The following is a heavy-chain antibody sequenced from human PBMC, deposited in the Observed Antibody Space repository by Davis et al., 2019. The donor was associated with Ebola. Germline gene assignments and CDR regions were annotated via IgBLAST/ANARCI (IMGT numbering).Heavy chain of an antibody. CDR3: ARVSYEFWSGSYILGMDV. CDR2: INHSGST. Sequence: PSETLSLTCTVSGGSISSSSYYWSWIRQPPGKGLEWIGEINHSGSTNYNPSLKSRVTISVDTSKNQFSLKLSSVTAADTAVYYCARVSYEFWSGSYILGMDVWGQGTTVTVSS. V-gene: IGHV4-39*07. D-gene: IGHD3-3*01. J-gene: IGHJ6*02. CDR1: GGSISSSSYY.